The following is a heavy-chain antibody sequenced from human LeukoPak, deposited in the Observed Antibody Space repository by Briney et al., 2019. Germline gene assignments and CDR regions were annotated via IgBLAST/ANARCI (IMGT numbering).Heavy chain of an antibody. Sequence: PETLSLTCTVSGGSISSSGYYWGWIRQPPGKGLEWIGTVYYTGSTYYNPSLKSRVTISEDTSRNQFSLKLNSVTAADTAVYYCARGSGTYYYDSGGYLNWFDPWGQGILVTVSS. CDR2: VYYTGST. J-gene: IGHJ5*02. CDR3: ARGSGTYYYDSGGYLNWFDP. D-gene: IGHD3-22*01. V-gene: IGHV4-39*01. CDR1: GGSISSSGYY.